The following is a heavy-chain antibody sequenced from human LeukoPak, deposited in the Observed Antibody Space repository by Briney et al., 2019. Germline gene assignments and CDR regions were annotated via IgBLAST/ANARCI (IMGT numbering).Heavy chain of an antibody. CDR1: GGSFIGNY. CDR3: ARGEF. V-gene: IGHV4-34*01. J-gene: IGHJ4*02. D-gene: IGHD3-10*01. Sequence: PSETLSLTCAVYGGSFIGNYWSWIRQPPGKGLEWIGSIHYSGSTYYNPSLKSRVTISVDTSKNQFSLKVNSVTAADTAVYYCARGEFWGQGTLVTASS. CDR2: IHYSGST.